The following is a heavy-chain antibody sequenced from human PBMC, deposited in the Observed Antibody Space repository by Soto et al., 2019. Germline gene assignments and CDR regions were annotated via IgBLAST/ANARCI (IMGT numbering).Heavy chain of an antibody. D-gene: IGHD6-19*01. Sequence: VQLVESGGGVVQPGRSLRLSCAASGFTFSDYAMHWVRQAPGKGLEWVAVVSHDGRNTHYADSVKGRITISRDSPKNKVSLEMTSLRAEDTAVYYRAKGWRQWLVPSDFNYWGQGALVTVSS. CDR2: VSHDGRNT. J-gene: IGHJ4*02. V-gene: IGHV3-30*18. CDR3: AKGWRQWLVPSDFNY. CDR1: GFTFSDYA.